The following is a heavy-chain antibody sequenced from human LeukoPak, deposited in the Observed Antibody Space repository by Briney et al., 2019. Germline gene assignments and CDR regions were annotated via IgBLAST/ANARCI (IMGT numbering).Heavy chain of an antibody. CDR2: VYYSGST. J-gene: IGHJ4*02. CDR1: GDFITAYY. V-gene: IGHV4-59*01. D-gene: IGHD7-27*01. Sequence: SETLSLTCTVSGDFITAYYWSWIRQPPGNGLERIGYVYYSGSTEYSPSLRSRVTISLEMSKHQFSLNLTSVTAADTAVYYCASNTGTVFDYWGQGALVTVSS. CDR3: ASNTGTVFDY.